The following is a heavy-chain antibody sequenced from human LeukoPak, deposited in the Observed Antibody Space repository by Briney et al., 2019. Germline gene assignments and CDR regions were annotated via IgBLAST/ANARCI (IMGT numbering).Heavy chain of an antibody. J-gene: IGHJ4*02. D-gene: IGHD3-22*01. CDR1: VYTFTSYY. Sequence: ASVKVSCKASVYTFTSYYMHWVRQAPGQGLEWMGIINPSGGSTSYAQKFQGRVTMTRDTSTSTVYMELSSLRSEDTAVYYCARESEDDSSGYYYLSLWGQGTLVTVSS. CDR3: ARESEDDSSGYYYLSL. CDR2: INPSGGST. V-gene: IGHV1-46*01.